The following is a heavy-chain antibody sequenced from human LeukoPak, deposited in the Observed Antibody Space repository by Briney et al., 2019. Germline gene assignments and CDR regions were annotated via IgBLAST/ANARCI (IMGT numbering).Heavy chain of an antibody. D-gene: IGHD3-22*01. CDR3: AKGDKNYYYDSPSIDY. J-gene: IGHJ4*02. V-gene: IGHV3-43D*03. CDR2: ISWDGGST. Sequence: PGGSLRLSCAASGSTFDDYAMHWVRQAPGKGLEWVSLISWDGGSTYYADSVKGRFTISRDNSKNSLYLQMNSLRAEDTALYYCAKGDKNYYYDSPSIDYWGQGTLVTVSS. CDR1: GSTFDDYA.